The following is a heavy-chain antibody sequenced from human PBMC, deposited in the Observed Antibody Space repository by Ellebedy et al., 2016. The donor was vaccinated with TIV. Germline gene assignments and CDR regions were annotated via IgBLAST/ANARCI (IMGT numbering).Heavy chain of an antibody. CDR3: ARDEALRPRVLQH. CDR1: GGSINNYS. J-gene: IGHJ1*01. D-gene: IGHD6-6*01. Sequence: SETLSLTCTVSGGSINNYSWSWIRQPPGKGLEWIGYIYYSGSINYNPSLKSRVTISVDTSKNQFSLKLMSVTAADTAVYFCARDEALRPRVLQHWGQGTLVTVSS. V-gene: IGHV4-59*01. CDR2: IYYSGSI.